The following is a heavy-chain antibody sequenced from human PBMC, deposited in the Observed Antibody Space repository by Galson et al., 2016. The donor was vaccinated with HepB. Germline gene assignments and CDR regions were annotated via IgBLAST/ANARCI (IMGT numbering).Heavy chain of an antibody. Sequence: SLRLSCAASEFTVGNNYMSWVRQAPGKGLEWVSVIYSGGKTYYRDSVKGRFTVSRDSSKNTIFLQLDSLRAEDTAVYYCSTINYWGQGTLVAVSS. V-gene: IGHV3-53*01. CDR2: IYSGGKT. CDR3: STINY. CDR1: EFTVGNNY. J-gene: IGHJ4*02.